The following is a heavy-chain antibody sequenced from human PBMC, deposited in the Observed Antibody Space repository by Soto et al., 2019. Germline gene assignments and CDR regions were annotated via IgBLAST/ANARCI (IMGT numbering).Heavy chain of an antibody. CDR3: DRPARNFWSGRYYFGY. D-gene: IGHD3-3*01. CDR1: GFAFSSYG. J-gene: IGHJ4*02. V-gene: IGHV3-30*03. CDR2: ISYDGSNK. Sequence: QVQLVESGGGVVQPGRSLRLSCAASGFAFSSYGMHWVRQAAGKGLEWVAVISYDGSNKYYADSVEGRFTISRDIPKNTLYQQMNSLIAEDTAGYYCDRPARNFWSGRYYFGYWGQGTLVTVSS.